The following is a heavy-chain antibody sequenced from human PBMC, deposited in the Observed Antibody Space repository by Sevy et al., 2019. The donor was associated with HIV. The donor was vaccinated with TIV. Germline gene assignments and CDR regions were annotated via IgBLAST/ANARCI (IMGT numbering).Heavy chain of an antibody. CDR3: AVPKVTGTTTMFDY. D-gene: IGHD1-7*01. CDR2: IGGTTSTI. Sequence: GGSLRLSCAASGFTFSSYWMTWVRQAPGKGLEWVSYIGGTTSTIYYADSVKGRFTISRDNARNSLYLQMNSLRDEDTAVYYCAVPKVTGTTTMFDYWGQGTLVTVSS. J-gene: IGHJ4*02. CDR1: GFTFSSYW. V-gene: IGHV3-48*02.